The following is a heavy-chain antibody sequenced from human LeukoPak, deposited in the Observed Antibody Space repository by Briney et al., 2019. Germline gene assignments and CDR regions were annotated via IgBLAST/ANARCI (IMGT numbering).Heavy chain of an antibody. CDR2: IYHSGST. J-gene: IGHJ3*02. Sequence: SETLSLTCAVSGGSISSSNWWSWVRQPPGMGLEWIGEIYHSGSTNYNPSLKSRVTISVDKSKNQFSLKLSSVTAADTAVYYCARDGYNNRAFDIWGQGTMVTVSS. V-gene: IGHV4-4*02. CDR1: GGSISSSNW. D-gene: IGHD5-24*01. CDR3: ARDGYNNRAFDI.